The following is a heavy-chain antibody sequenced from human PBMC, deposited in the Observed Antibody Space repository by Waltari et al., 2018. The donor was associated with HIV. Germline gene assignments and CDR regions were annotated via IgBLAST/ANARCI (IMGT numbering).Heavy chain of an antibody. CDR1: VASISSHS. CDR3: ATGGWDDAFDY. D-gene: IGHD1-1*01. J-gene: IGHJ4*02. Sequence: QVQLQESGPRLVKPSETLSLICSVSVASISSHSWSWIRQSPGKGLEWIGYVHYSGSPSYNPSLKGRVTIALDTSKNQFSLRLNSMTPADTAVYYCATGGWDDAFDYWGQGTLVTVSS. V-gene: IGHV4-59*11. CDR2: VHYSGSP.